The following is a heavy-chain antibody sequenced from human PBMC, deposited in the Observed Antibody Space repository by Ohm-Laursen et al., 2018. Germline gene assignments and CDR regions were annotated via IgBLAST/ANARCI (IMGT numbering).Heavy chain of an antibody. Sequence: SLRLSCLASGFTFSSYSFNWVRQAPGKGLEWVSSITSSSSYIYYADSVKGRFTISRDNAKNSLYLQMNSLRAEDTAVYYCARDVSLCTTSCYGFDCWGQGTLVTVSS. CDR3: ARDVSLCTTSCYGFDC. V-gene: IGHV3-21*01. D-gene: IGHD2-2*01. J-gene: IGHJ4*02. CDR1: GFTFSSYS. CDR2: ITSSSSYI.